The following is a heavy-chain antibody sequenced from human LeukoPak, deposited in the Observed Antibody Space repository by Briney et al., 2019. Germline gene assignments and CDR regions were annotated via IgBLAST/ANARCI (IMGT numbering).Heavy chain of an antibody. CDR1: GYTFTSYG. CDR3: ARDQFVFHSSGYYSTLYYFDY. V-gene: IGHV1-18*01. Sequence: ASVKVSCKASGYTFTSYGISWVRRAPGQGLEWMGWISAYNGNTNYAQKLQGRVTMTTDTSTSTAYMELRSLRSDDTAVYYCARDQFVFHSSGYYSTLYYFDYWGQGTLVTVSS. D-gene: IGHD3-22*01. J-gene: IGHJ4*02. CDR2: ISAYNGNT.